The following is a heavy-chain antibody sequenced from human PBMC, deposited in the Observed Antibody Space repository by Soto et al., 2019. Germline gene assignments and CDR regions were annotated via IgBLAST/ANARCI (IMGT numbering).Heavy chain of an antibody. CDR3: ARDIGEKAVAGTNWFDP. D-gene: IGHD6-19*01. J-gene: IGHJ5*02. Sequence: GGSLRLSCAASGFTFSSYWMSWVRQAPGKGLEWVANIKQGGSEKYYVDSVKGRFTISRDNAKNSLYLQMNSLRAEDTAVYYCARDIGEKAVAGTNWFDPWGQGTLVTVSS. CDR2: IKQGGSEK. CDR1: GFTFSSYW. V-gene: IGHV3-7*01.